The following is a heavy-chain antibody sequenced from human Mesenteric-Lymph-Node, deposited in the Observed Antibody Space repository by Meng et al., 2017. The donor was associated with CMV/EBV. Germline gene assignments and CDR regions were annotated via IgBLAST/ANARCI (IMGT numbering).Heavy chain of an antibody. CDR1: GIPFSTYW. CDR2: INSDGINT. J-gene: IGHJ4*02. D-gene: IGHD5-24*01. Sequence: GESLKISCAASGIPFSTYWVDWVRQVPGKGLVWVSRINSDGINTSHAESVKGRFTISRDNTKNTVYLQMNSLRAEDTAVYYCARVPRDVYNPDYWGQGTLVTVSS. CDR3: ARVPRDVYNPDY. V-gene: IGHV3-74*01.